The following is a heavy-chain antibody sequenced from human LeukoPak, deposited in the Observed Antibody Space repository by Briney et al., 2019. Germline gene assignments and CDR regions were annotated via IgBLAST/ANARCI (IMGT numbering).Heavy chain of an antibody. CDR1: GGTLNSYG. V-gene: IGHV1-69*05. D-gene: IGHD3-22*01. J-gene: IGHJ4*02. Sequence: GSSVKVSCKAPGGTLNSYGISWVRQAPGQGLEWMGGVIPMFGPAKYAPKFQGRATMTTDASTSTAYMVLSSLRSEDTAIYFCARGELGDRSGFDHFDSWGQGTLVTVSS. CDR3: ARGELGDRSGFDHFDS. CDR2: VIPMFGPA.